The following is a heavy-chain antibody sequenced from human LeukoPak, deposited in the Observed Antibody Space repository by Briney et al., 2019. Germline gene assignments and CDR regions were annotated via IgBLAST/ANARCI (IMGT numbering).Heavy chain of an antibody. V-gene: IGHV3-48*01. CDR3: ARTYDYGVGPPGDAFDN. D-gene: IGHD3-3*01. J-gene: IGHJ3*02. Sequence: GGSLRLSCAASGLTFTMFSMNWVRQAPGKGLEWIAFIRGRADTTYYAGSVQGRFTISRDNADDSVYLQMDSLRVEDTAVYYCARTYDYGVGPPGDAFDNWGQGTLVTVPS. CDR2: IRGRADTT. CDR1: GLTFTMFS.